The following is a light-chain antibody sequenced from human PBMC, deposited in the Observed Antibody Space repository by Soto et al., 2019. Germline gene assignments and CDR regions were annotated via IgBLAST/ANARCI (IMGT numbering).Light chain of an antibody. CDR1: QSVSSD. Sequence: EIALTQSPATLSLSPGERATLSCRTSQSVSSDHLAWYQQKPGQAPRLLIYGASTRATGIPARFSGSGSGTEFTLTISSLQSEDFAVYYCQQYNNWPAITFGQGTRLEIK. CDR2: GAS. CDR3: QQYNNWPAIT. V-gene: IGKV3D-15*01. J-gene: IGKJ5*01.